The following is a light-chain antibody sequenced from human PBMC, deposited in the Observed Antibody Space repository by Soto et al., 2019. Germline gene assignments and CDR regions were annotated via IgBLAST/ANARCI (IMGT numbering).Light chain of an antibody. J-gene: IGKJ5*01. CDR1: QSVSSN. CDR2: GAS. CDR3: QQYNNLSIT. V-gene: IGKV3-15*01. Sequence: DIVMTQSPATLSVSPGERATLSCRASQSVSSNLAWYQQKPGQAPRLLIYGASTRATGIPARFSGSGSGPGFTLTISSLQYEDFAVYYSQQYNNLSITFGQGTRLEIK.